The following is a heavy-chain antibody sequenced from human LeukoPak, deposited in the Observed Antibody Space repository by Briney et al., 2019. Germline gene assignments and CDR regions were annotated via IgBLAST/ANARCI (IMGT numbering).Heavy chain of an antibody. CDR1: GYTFTSYD. J-gene: IGHJ6*02. D-gene: IGHD6-19*01. V-gene: IGHV1-8*01. Sequence: ASVKVSCKASGYTFTSYDINWVRPATGQGLEWMGWMNPNSGNTGYAQKFQGRVTMTRNTSISTAYMELSSLRSEDTAVYYCARIGRAVAGFYYYYGMDVWGQGTTDTVSS. CDR3: ARIGRAVAGFYYYYGMDV. CDR2: MNPNSGNT.